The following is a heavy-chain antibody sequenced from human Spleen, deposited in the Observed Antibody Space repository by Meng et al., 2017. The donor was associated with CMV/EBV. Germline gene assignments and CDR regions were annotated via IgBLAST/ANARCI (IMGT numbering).Heavy chain of an antibody. CDR3: ARALQLSSPNYYESTTYYFDLDYFDY. D-gene: IGHD3-22*01. J-gene: IGHJ4*02. V-gene: IGHV1-2*07. CDR1: GYTFTGYY. CDR2: INPNSGDT. Sequence: ASVKVSCKASGYTFTGYYMHWVRQAPGQGLEWMGWINPNSGDTYYAHKFQGRVTMTRDTSFNTAYMELSSLRSDDTAVYYCARALQLSSPNYYESTTYYFDLDYFDYWGQGTLVTVSS.